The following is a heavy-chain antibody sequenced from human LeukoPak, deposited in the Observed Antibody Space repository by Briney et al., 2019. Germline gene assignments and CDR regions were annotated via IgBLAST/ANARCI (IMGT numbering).Heavy chain of an antibody. V-gene: IGHV3-9*01. Sequence: PGGSLRLSCAASGFTFDDYAMPWVRQAPGKGLEWVSGISWNSGSIGYADSVKGRFTISRDNAKNSLYLQMNSLRAEDTALYYCAKDRYCSSTSCYPKPYYYYYGMDVWGQGTTVTVSS. CDR1: GFTFDDYA. D-gene: IGHD2-2*01. J-gene: IGHJ6*02. CDR3: AKDRYCSSTSCYPKPYYYYYGMDV. CDR2: ISWNSGSI.